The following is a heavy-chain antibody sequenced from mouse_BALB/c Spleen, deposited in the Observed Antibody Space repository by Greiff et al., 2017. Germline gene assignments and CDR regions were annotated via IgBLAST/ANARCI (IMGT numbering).Heavy chain of an antibody. V-gene: IGHV2-2*02. CDR2: IWSGGST. Sequence: QVQLKESGPGLVQPSQSLSITCTVSGFSLTSYGVHWVRQSPGKGLEWLGVIWSGGSTDYNAAFISRLSISKDNSKSQVFFKMNSLQANDTAIYYCARNPYGSSYDYAMDYWGQGTSVTVSS. J-gene: IGHJ4*01. CDR3: ARNPYGSSYDYAMDY. D-gene: IGHD1-1*01. CDR1: GFSLTSYG.